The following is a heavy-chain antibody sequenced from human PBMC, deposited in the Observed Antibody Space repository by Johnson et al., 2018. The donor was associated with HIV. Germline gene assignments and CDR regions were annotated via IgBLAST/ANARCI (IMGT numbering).Heavy chain of an antibody. CDR1: GFNFSSYA. CDR2: ISYDGSHK. CDR3: ASIDAFDI. V-gene: IGHV3-30-3*02. Sequence: QVLLVESGGGVVQPGRSLRLSCTASGFNFSSYAMHWVRQAPGKGLEWVAVISYDGSHKYYSDPVKGRFTISRDNSTNTLYPQMNSLRAEDTAVYYCASIDAFDIWGQGTMVTVSS. J-gene: IGHJ3*02.